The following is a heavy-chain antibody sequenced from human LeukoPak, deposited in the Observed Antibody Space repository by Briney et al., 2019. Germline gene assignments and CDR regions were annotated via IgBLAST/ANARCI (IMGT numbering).Heavy chain of an antibody. V-gene: IGHV3-11*04. CDR2: ISSSGSTI. Sequence: PGGSLRLSCTVSGFTVSTNSMSWVRQAPGKGLEWVSYISSSGSTIYYADSVKGRFTTSRDNSTNTLYLQMGSLRAEDMAVYYCARERKQYQLPSLKYYYYIDVWGKGTTVTISS. J-gene: IGHJ6*03. CDR1: GFTVSTNS. CDR3: ARERKQYQLPSLKYYYYIDV. D-gene: IGHD2-2*01.